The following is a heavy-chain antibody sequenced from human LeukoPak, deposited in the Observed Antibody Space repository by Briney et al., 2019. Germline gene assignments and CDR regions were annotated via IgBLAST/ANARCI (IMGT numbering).Heavy chain of an antibody. CDR2: ISSSGSTI. V-gene: IGHV3-48*03. CDR1: GFTFSNYE. J-gene: IGHJ4*02. CDR3: ASFGEAVAVDY. D-gene: IGHD6-19*01. Sequence: GGSLRLSCAASGFTFSNYEMNWVRQAPGKGLEWVSYISSSGSTIYYADSVKGRFTISRDNAKNSLYLQMNSPRAEDTAVYYCASFGEAVAVDYWGQGTLVTVSS.